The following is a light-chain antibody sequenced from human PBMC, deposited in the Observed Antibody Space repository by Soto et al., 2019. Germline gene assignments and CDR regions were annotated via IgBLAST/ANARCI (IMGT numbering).Light chain of an antibody. CDR3: QQYGISPFT. Sequence: EVVLTQSPGTLSLSPGARATLCCRASQFVSITYLAWYQQRPGQAPRLLIYGASSRATGIPDRFSGGGSETDFTLTISRLESEDSAVYYCQQYGISPFTFGGGTKVDI. CDR1: QFVSITY. J-gene: IGKJ4*01. V-gene: IGKV3-20*01. CDR2: GAS.